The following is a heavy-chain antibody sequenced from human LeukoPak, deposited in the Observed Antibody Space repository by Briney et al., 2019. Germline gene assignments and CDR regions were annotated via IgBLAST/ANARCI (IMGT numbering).Heavy chain of an antibody. J-gene: IGHJ4*02. D-gene: IGHD2-15*01. Sequence: PSETLSLTCTVSGGSISSSSYYWGWIRQPPGKGLEWIGSIYYSGSTYYNPSLKSRVTISVDTSKNQFSLKLSSVTAADTAMYYCGRSGAYCIDYWGQGTLDTVSS. CDR1: GGSISSSSYY. V-gene: IGHV4-39*07. CDR3: GRSGAYCIDY. CDR2: IYYSGST.